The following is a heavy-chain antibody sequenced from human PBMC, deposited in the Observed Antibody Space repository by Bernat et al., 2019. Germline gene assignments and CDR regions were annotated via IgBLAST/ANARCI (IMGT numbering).Heavy chain of an antibody. CDR2: IQEDGSKK. J-gene: IGHJ4*02. V-gene: IGHV3-7*03. Sequence: EVQLVESGGGLVQPGGSLRLSCVASGFTFSDSWMTWVRQAPGKGLEWVAIIQEDGSKKYYVDSVKGRFTISRDSAKNSLYLQMNSLRADDTAVYYCARGLSAMGNWGQGTLVTVSS. D-gene: IGHD2-2*01. CDR3: ARGLSAMGN. CDR1: GFTFSDSW.